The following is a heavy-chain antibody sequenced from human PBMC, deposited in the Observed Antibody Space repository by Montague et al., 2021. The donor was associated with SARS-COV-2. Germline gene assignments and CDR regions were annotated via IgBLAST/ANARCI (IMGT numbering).Heavy chain of an antibody. CDR2: ISYDGSNK. CDR1: GFTFSSYA. D-gene: IGHD1-26*01. Sequence: SLRLSCAVSGFTFSSYAMHWVRQAPGKGLEWVAVISYDGSNKYYADSVKGRFTISGDNSKNTLYLQMNSLRAEDTAVYYCARVIGGYYGMDVWGQGTTVTVSS. CDR3: ARVIGGYYGMDV. V-gene: IGHV3-30-3*01. J-gene: IGHJ6*02.